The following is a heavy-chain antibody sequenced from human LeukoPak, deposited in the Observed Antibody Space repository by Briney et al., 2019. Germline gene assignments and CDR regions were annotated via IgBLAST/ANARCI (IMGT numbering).Heavy chain of an antibody. D-gene: IGHD4-23*01. Sequence: SGGSLRLSCAASGFTFSSYWMHWVRQGPGKGLVWVSRIHTDGSSTSYADSVKGRFTISRDNAKNTLYLQMNSLRVEDTAEYYCARTSYGGNSPDWFDPWGQGTLVTVSS. CDR2: IHTDGSST. J-gene: IGHJ5*02. V-gene: IGHV3-74*01. CDR1: GFTFSSYW. CDR3: ARTSYGGNSPDWFDP.